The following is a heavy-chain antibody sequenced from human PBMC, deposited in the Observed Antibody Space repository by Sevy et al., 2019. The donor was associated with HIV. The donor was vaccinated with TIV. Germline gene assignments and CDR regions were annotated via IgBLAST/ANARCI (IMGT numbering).Heavy chain of an antibody. J-gene: IGHJ4*02. D-gene: IGHD6-13*01. CDR3: AGEVAGIAAAGRFDY. CDR1: GFTFSSYA. V-gene: IGHV3-23*01. Sequence: GGSLRLSCAASGFTFSSYAMSWVRQAPGKGLEWVSAISGSGGSTYYADSVKGRFTISRDNSQNTLYLQMNSLRAEDTAVYYCAGEVAGIAAAGRFDYWGQGTLVTVSS. CDR2: ISGSGGST.